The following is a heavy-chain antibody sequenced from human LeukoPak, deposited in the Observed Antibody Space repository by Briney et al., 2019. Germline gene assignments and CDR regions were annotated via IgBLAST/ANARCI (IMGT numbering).Heavy chain of an antibody. V-gene: IGHV3-66*01. J-gene: IGHJ4*02. CDR1: GFTFNNYD. D-gene: IGHD5-18*01. CDR3: ARDPGYSYGYDY. Sequence: PGGSLRLSCAASGFTFNNYDMNWVRQAPGKGLEWVSVIYSDGSTYYADSVKGRFTISRDNSKNTVYLQMNSLRAEDTAVYYCARDPGYSYGYDYWGQGTLVTVSS. CDR2: IYSDGST.